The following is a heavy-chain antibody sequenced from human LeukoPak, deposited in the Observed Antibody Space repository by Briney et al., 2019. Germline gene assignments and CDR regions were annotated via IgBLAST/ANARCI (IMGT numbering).Heavy chain of an antibody. V-gene: IGHV4-4*02. CDR2: IYHSGST. D-gene: IGHD6-13*01. J-gene: IGHJ5*02. Sequence: PSETLSLTCAVSGGSISSSNWWSWVRQPPGKGLEWIGEIYHSGSTNYNPSLKSRVTISVDKSKNQFSLKLSSVTAADTAVYYCARHVIGDSSSPPGANWFDPWGQGTLVTVSS. CDR1: GGSISSSNW. CDR3: ARHVIGDSSSPPGANWFDP.